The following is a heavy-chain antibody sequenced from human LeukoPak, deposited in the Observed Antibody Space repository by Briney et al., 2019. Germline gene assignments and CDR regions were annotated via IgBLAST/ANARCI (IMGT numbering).Heavy chain of an antibody. J-gene: IGHJ4*02. CDR1: GYSFTSYW. Sequence: GESLKISCKGSGYSFTSYWISWVRQMPGKGLEWMGRIDPSDSYTNYSPSFQGHATISADKSISTAYLQWSSLKASDTAMYYCAKLSSSWYEVDYWGQGTLVTVSS. CDR2: IDPSDSYT. CDR3: AKLSSSWYEVDY. V-gene: IGHV5-10-1*01. D-gene: IGHD6-13*01.